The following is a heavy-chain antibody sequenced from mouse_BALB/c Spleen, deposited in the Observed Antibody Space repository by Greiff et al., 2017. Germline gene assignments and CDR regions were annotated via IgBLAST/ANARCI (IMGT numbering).Heavy chain of an antibody. CDR2: IYPGDGST. CDR1: GYTFTSYY. V-gene: IGHV1S56*01. Sequence: QVQLQQSGPELVKPGASVKMSCKASGYTFTSYYIHWVKQRPGQGLEWIGWIYPGDGSTKYNEKFKGKTTLTADKSSSTAYMLLSSLTSEDSAIYFCARELGDYAMDYWGQGTSVTVSS. D-gene: IGHD4-1*01. J-gene: IGHJ4*01. CDR3: ARELGDYAMDY.